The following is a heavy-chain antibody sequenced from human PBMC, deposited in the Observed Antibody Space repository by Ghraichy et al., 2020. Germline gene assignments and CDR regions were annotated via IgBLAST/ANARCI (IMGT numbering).Heavy chain of an antibody. CDR1: GFGFSSYT. D-gene: IGHD2-2*01. CDR3: ARDRSSIPYGMDA. CDR2: ISDSSRDI. V-gene: IGHV3-21*01. J-gene: IGHJ6*02. Sequence: GSLRLSCAASGFGFSSYTMKWVRQAPGKGLEWVSSISDSSRDIYYADSVKGRFTISRDNAKNSLYLQMNSLRAEDTAVYYCARDRSSIPYGMDAWGQGTTVTVSS.